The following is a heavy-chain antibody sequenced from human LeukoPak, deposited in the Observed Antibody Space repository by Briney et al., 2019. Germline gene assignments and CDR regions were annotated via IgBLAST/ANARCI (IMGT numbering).Heavy chain of an antibody. CDR2: IYFSGST. D-gene: IGHD6-19*01. Sequence: SETLSLTCTVSGGSISSDSYYWAWIRQPPGKGLEWIASIYFSGSTYYNPSLKSRVTISVDTSRNQFSLKLSSVTAADTAVYYCASLAVAGLSEGYWGQGTLVIVSS. CDR3: ASLAVAGLSEGY. V-gene: IGHV4-39*01. J-gene: IGHJ4*02. CDR1: GGSISSDSYY.